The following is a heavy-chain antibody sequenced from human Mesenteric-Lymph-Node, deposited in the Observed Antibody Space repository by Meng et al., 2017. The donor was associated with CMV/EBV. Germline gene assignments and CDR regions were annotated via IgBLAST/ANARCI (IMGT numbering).Heavy chain of an antibody. D-gene: IGHD3-3*01. CDR3: ARVGFTIFGVVRGGMDV. Sequence: GESLKISCAASGFTFSSYSMNWVRQAPGKGLEWVSSISSSSSYIYYADSVKGRFTISRDNAKNSLYLQMNSLRAEDTAVYYCARVGFTIFGVVRGGMDVWGQGTTVTVSS. V-gene: IGHV3-21*01. CDR1: GFTFSSYS. CDR2: ISSSSSYI. J-gene: IGHJ6*02.